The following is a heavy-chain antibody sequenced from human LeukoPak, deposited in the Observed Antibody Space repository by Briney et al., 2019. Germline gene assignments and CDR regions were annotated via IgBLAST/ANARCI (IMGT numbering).Heavy chain of an antibody. CDR3: AKGADSSGFYVLGDYFDY. D-gene: IGHD3-22*01. CDR2: ISGRGGST. V-gene: IGHV3-23*01. J-gene: IGHJ4*02. Sequence: PSETLSLTCTVSGGSISSYYWSWVRQAPGKGLEWVSAISGRGGSTYYAGSVKGRFTISRDNSKNTLYLQMNSLRAEDAAVYYCAKGADSSGFYVLGDYFDYWGQGTLVTVSS. CDR1: GGSISSYY.